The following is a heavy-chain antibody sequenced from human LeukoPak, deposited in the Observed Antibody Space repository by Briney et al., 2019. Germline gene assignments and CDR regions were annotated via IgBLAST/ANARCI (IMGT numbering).Heavy chain of an antibody. CDR2: IYTSGST. Sequence: SETLSLTCTVSGGSISSYYWSWIRQPAGKGLEWIGRIYTSGSTNYNPSLKSRVTMSVDTSKNQFSLKLSSVTAADTAVYYCAKVGPEETWWAPFDYWGQGTLVTVSS. CDR1: GGSISSYY. J-gene: IGHJ4*02. CDR3: AKVGPEETWWAPFDY. V-gene: IGHV4-4*07. D-gene: IGHD2-8*02.